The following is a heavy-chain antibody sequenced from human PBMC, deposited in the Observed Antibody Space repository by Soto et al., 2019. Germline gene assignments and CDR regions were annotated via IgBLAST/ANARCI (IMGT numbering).Heavy chain of an antibody. V-gene: IGHV1-69*13. CDR3: ARERPHSSSSAEEVYYYYGMDV. D-gene: IGHD6-6*01. CDR1: GGTFSSYA. CDR2: IIPIFGTA. Sequence: SVKVSCKASGGTFSSYAISRVRQAPGQGLEWMGGIIPIFGTANYAQKFQGGVTITADESTSTAYMELSSLRSEDTAVYYCARERPHSSSSAEEVYYYYGMDVWGQGTTVIVSS. J-gene: IGHJ6*02.